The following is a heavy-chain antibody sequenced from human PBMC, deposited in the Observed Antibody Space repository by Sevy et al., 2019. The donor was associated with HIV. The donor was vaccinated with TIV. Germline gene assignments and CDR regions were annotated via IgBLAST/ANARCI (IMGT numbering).Heavy chain of an antibody. D-gene: IGHD4-17*01. CDR1: GYTFISRD. J-gene: IGHJ3*02. CDR2: MNPNSGNT. CDR3: ARDSDYGGNGAYDI. Sequence: ASVKVSCKASGYTFISRDINWVRQATGQGLEWMGWMNPNSGNTGYAQKFQNRVTITRNTSIRTAYMELSSLRPEDTAVYYCARDSDYGGNGAYDIWGQGTMVTVSS. V-gene: IGHV1-8*03.